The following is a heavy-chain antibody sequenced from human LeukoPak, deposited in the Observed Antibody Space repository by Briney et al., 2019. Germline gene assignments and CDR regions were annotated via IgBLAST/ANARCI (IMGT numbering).Heavy chain of an antibody. CDR1: GGSISSYY. V-gene: IGHV4-59*01. CDR2: IYYSGST. Sequence: PSETLSLTCTVSGGSISSYYWSWIRQPPGKGLEWIGYIYYSGSTNYNPSFKSRVTISVDTSKNQFSLKLSSVTAADTAVYYCARGTYYYDSSLGPKTFDIWGQGTMVTVSS. CDR3: ARGTYYYDSSLGPKTFDI. D-gene: IGHD3-22*01. J-gene: IGHJ3*02.